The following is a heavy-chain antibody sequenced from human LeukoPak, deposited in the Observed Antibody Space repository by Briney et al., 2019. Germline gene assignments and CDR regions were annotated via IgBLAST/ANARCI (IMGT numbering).Heavy chain of an antibody. D-gene: IGHD6-19*01. CDR3: AKSLSSGLIYFDY. CDR2: ISWNSSSI. Sequence: GGSLRLSCAASGFTFDDYAMHWVRQAPGKGLEWVSGISWNSSSIGYADSVKGRFTISRDNAKNSLYLQMNSLRAEDTALYYCAKSLSSGLIYFDYWGQGTLVTVSS. V-gene: IGHV3-9*01. CDR1: GFTFDDYA. J-gene: IGHJ4*02.